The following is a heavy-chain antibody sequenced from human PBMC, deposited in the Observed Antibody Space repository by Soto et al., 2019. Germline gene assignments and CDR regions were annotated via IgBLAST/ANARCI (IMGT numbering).Heavy chain of an antibody. Sequence: QVQLVQSGAEVKKPGASVKVSCKASGYTFTIYCLIWVRQAPGQGLEWMGWINAYNGNTNYAQKLHGRVTMTTDTSTSTAYMELRSLRSDDTAVYYCEREGSSGRLGFDYLGQGTLVTVSS. CDR3: EREGSSGRLGFDY. V-gene: IGHV1-18*01. J-gene: IGHJ4*02. D-gene: IGHD6-19*01. CDR1: GYTFTIYC. CDR2: INAYNGNT.